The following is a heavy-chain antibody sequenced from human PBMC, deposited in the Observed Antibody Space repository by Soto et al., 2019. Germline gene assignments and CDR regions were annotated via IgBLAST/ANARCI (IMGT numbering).Heavy chain of an antibody. Sequence: EAQVLESGGGLVQPGGSLRLSCAASGFDFSSNAMSWVRQAPGKGLEWVSTIRGRGGSTYYADSVKGRFTISRDNSKNTLYLQMHSLRDEDTAVYYCAKNYDGSGYFYSYFDYWGQGTLVTVSS. D-gene: IGHD3-22*01. CDR2: IRGRGGST. CDR3: AKNYDGSGYFYSYFDY. CDR1: GFDFSSNA. V-gene: IGHV3-23*01. J-gene: IGHJ4*02.